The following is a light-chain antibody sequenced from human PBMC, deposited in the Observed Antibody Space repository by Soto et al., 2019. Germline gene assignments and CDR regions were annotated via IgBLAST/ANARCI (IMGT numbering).Light chain of an antibody. CDR1: QSVNRNY. Sequence: EIVLTQSPGTLSLSPGERATLSCRASQSVNRNYLAWYQQKPGQGPRLLMYGASGRASGIPDRFRGRGSGTDFSLTISRVGPEDFAVYYRQRYENSPRTLGQGTKVEIK. J-gene: IGKJ1*01. CDR2: GAS. CDR3: QRYENSPRT. V-gene: IGKV3-20*01.